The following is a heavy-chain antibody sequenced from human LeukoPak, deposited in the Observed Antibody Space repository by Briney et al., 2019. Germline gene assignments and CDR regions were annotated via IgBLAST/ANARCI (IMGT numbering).Heavy chain of an antibody. J-gene: IGHJ6*02. V-gene: IGHV1-3*01. Sequence: PGRSLRLSCAASGFTFSSYAMHWVRQAPGQRLEWMGWINAGNGNTKYSQKFQGRVTITRDTSASTAYMELSSLRSEDTAVYYCARDCSGGSCYPDYYYYGMDVWGQGTTVTVSS. CDR1: GFTFSSYA. CDR3: ARDCSGGSCYPDYYYYGMDV. D-gene: IGHD2-15*01. CDR2: INAGNGNT.